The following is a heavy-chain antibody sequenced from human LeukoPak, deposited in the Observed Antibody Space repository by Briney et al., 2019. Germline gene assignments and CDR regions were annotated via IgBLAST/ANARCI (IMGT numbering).Heavy chain of an antibody. CDR2: ISGSGGST. CDR3: AKRPYGSGSYYVASYFDY. J-gene: IGHJ4*02. V-gene: IGHV3-23*01. CDR1: GFTFSSYA. Sequence: GGSLRLSCAASGFTFSSYAMSWVRQAPGKGLEWVSAISGSGGSTYYADSVKGRFTISRDNSKNTLYLQMNSLRAEDTAVYYCAKRPYGSGSYYVASYFDYWGQGILVTVSS. D-gene: IGHD3-10*01.